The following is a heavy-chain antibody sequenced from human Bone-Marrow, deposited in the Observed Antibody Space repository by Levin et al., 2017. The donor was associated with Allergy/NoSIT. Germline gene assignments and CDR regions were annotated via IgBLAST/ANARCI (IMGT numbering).Heavy chain of an antibody. Sequence: GGSLRLSCAASGFTFSSYAMSWVRQAPGKGLEWVSAISGSGGSTYYADSVKGRFTISRDNSKNTLYLQMNSLRAEDTAVYYCARTLGRVFRSSDDAFDIWGQGTMVTVSS. CDR3: ARTLGRVFRSSDDAFDI. V-gene: IGHV3-23*01. D-gene: IGHD6-25*01. J-gene: IGHJ3*02. CDR2: ISGSGGST. CDR1: GFTFSSYA.